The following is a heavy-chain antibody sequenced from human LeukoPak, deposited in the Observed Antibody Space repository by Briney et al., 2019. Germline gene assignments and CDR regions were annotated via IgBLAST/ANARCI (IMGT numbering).Heavy chain of an antibody. J-gene: IGHJ4*02. Sequence: PSETLSLTCTVSGGSISSSSYYWGWIRQPPGKGLEWIGSIYYSGSTYYNPSLKSRVTISVDTSKNQFSLKLSSVTAADTAVYYCARQLGYCSSTSCYSIDYWGQGTLVTVSS. CDR1: GGSISSSSYY. D-gene: IGHD2-2*02. CDR3: ARQLGYCSSTSCYSIDY. V-gene: IGHV4-39*01. CDR2: IYYSGST.